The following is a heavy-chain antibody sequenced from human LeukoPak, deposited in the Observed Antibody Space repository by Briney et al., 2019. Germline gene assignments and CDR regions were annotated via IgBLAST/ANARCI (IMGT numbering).Heavy chain of an antibody. CDR3: ARGGRSGSFDY. Sequence: GGSLRLSCAASGFTASDNYMNWVRQAPGKGLEWVSVIYSGGGTYYADSVKGRFTISRDNSKNTLYLQMNSLRAEDTAVYYCARGGRSGSFDYWGQGTLVTVSS. CDR2: IYSGGGT. D-gene: IGHD3-10*01. J-gene: IGHJ4*02. CDR1: GFTASDNY. V-gene: IGHV3-66*01.